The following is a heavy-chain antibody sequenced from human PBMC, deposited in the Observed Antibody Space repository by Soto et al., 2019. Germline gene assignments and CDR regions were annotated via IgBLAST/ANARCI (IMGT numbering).Heavy chain of an antibody. CDR3: AREGDNIVVVVAANRDKNYFDY. J-gene: IGHJ4*02. CDR2: ISSSSSYI. D-gene: IGHD2-15*01. Sequence: PGGSLRLTCAASGVTFSSYKMNWVRQAPGKGLEWVSSISSSSSYIYYADSVKGRFTISRDNAKNSLYLQMNSLRAEDTAVYYCAREGDNIVVVVAANRDKNYFDYCGQGTLVTVSS. V-gene: IGHV3-21*01. CDR1: GVTFSSYK.